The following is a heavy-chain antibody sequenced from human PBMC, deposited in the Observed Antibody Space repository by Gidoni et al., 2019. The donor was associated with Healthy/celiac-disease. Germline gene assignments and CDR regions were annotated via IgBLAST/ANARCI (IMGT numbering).Heavy chain of an antibody. CDR3: AREPYDYSSPLSYYYYYGMDV. CDR2: IYYSGST. CDR1: GGSISSGGYY. D-gene: IGHD4-4*01. J-gene: IGHJ6*02. Sequence: QVQLQESGPGLVKPSQTLSLTCTVSGGSISSGGYYWSWIRQHPGKGLEWIGYIYYSGSTYYNPSLKSRVTISVDTSKNQFSLKLSSVTAADTAVYYCAREPYDYSSPLSYYYYYGMDVWGQGTTVTVSS. V-gene: IGHV4-31*03.